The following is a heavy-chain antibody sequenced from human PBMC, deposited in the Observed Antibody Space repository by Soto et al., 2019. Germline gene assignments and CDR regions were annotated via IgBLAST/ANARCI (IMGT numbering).Heavy chain of an antibody. V-gene: IGHV4-30-4*01. J-gene: IGHJ5*02. CDR3: ARTRGGYNSAFDP. CDR2: IFYSGTT. Sequence: QVQLQESGPGLVKPSQTLSLTCIVSGGSISSGIYYCSWIRQPPGKGLEWIGYIFYSGTTYYNPSLKSGVTISVDTSRNQFSLKLSSVTAADTAMYYCARTRGGYNSAFDPWGQGTLVTVSS. CDR1: GGSISSGIYY. D-gene: IGHD5-12*01.